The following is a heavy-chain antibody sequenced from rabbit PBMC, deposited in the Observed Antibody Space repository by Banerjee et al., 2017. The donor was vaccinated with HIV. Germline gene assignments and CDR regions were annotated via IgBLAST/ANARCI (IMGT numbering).Heavy chain of an antibody. Sequence: QEQLKETGGGLVQPGGSLTLSCKASGFDFSSSYWICWVRQAPGKGLEWIACIYAGSSGSTYYASWAKGRFTISKTSSTTVTLQMTSLTAADTATYFCARDLAGVIGWNFNLWGPGTLVTVS. V-gene: IGHV1S45*01. CDR2: IYAGSSGST. CDR1: GFDFSSSYW. J-gene: IGHJ4*01. CDR3: ARDLAGVIGWNFNL. D-gene: IGHD4-1*01.